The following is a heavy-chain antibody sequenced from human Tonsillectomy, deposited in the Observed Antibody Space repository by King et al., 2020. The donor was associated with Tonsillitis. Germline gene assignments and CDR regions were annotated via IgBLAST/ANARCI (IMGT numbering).Heavy chain of an antibody. CDR1: GYSISSGYY. CDR3: AREEQLERPSHSDAFDI. D-gene: IGHD1-1*01. V-gene: IGHV4-38-2*02. Sequence: QLQESGPGLVKPSETLSLTCAVSGYSISSGYYWGWIRQPPGKGLEWIGSIYHSGSTYYNPSLKSRVTISVDTTKNQFSLKLSSVTAADTAVYYCAREEQLERPSHSDAFDIWGQGTMVTVSS. CDR2: IYHSGST. J-gene: IGHJ3*02.